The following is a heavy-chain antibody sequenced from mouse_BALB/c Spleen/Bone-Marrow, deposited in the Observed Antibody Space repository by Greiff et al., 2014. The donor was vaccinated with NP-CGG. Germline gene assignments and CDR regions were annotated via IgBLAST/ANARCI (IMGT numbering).Heavy chain of an antibody. CDR1: GYTFTSNT. CDR3: AREATYYSYFDY. CDR2: INPTRGYT. V-gene: IGHV1-4*02. Sequence: VMLVESAGELARPGASVKMSCKASGYTFTSNTIQWVKQRPGQGLEWIGYINPTRGYTDYNQKFKDKTTLTADKSSSPAYMQLNSLTSDDSAFYYCAREATYYSYFDYWGQGTILTVSS. D-gene: IGHD2-10*01. J-gene: IGHJ2*01.